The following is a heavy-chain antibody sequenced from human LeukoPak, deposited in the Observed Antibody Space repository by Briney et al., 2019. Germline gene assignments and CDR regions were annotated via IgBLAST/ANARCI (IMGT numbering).Heavy chain of an antibody. J-gene: IGHJ6*03. CDR3: ASTNRSYYYYMYV. CDR2: IIPIFGTA. CDR1: GGTFSSYA. V-gene: IGHV1-69*06. D-gene: IGHD2-8*01. Sequence: GASVKVSCKASGGTFSSYAISWVRQAPGQGLEWMGGIIPIFGTANYAQKFQGRVTITADKSTSTAYMELSSLRSEDTAVYYCASTNRSYYYYMYVWGKGTTVTVSS.